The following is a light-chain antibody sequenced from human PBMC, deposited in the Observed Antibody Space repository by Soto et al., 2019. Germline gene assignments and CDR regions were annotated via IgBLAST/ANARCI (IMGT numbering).Light chain of an antibody. CDR3: QQYDNWPWT. V-gene: IGKV3-15*01. J-gene: IGKJ1*01. CDR2: AAS. Sequence: ELVMTQSPATLSVSPGERVTLSCRASQSVSSNLAWYQQKPGQAPRLLIYAASTRATGIPARFSGSESGTEFTLTISSLQSEDFAVYYCQQYDNWPWTFGQGTKVEIK. CDR1: QSVSSN.